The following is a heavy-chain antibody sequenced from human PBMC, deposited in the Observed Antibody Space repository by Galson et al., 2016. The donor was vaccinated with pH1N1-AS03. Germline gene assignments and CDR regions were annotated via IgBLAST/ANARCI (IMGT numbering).Heavy chain of an antibody. CDR3: ARFSYGDYVRYFDY. V-gene: IGHV3-11*01. CDR2: ITSSGTTI. CDR1: GFRISDHY. Sequence: SLRLSCAASGFRISDHYMDWVRQAPGKGLEWVSYITSSGTTIYYADSVKGRFTISRDNAKNSLYLQMNSLRAEDTAVYYCARFSYGDYVRYFDYWGQGTLVTVSS. D-gene: IGHD4-17*01. J-gene: IGHJ4*02.